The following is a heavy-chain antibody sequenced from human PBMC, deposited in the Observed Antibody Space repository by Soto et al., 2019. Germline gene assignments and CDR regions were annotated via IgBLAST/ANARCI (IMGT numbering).Heavy chain of an antibody. CDR2: IYYSGST. Sequence: QLQESGPGLVKPSETLSLTCTVSGGSISSSSYYWGWIRQPPGKGLEWIGSIYYSGSTYYNPSLKSRVTISVDTSKNQFSLKLSSVTAADTAVYYCARLDYGDYSGWIYFDYWGQGTLVTVSS. V-gene: IGHV4-39*01. D-gene: IGHD4-17*01. CDR3: ARLDYGDYSGWIYFDY. J-gene: IGHJ4*02. CDR1: GGSISSSSYY.